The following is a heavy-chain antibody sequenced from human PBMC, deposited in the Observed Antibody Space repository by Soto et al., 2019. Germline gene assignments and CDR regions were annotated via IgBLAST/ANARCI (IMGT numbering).Heavy chain of an antibody. Sequence: QVQLVESGGGVVQPGRSLRLSCAASGFTFSSYGMHWVRQAPGKGLEWVAVIWYDGSNTYYADSVKGRFTISRDNSKNTLYLQMNSLRAEDTAVYYCARAYSSSWSAFDYWGQGTLVTVSS. CDR3: ARAYSSSWSAFDY. D-gene: IGHD6-13*01. J-gene: IGHJ4*02. CDR1: GFTFSSYG. CDR2: IWYDGSNT. V-gene: IGHV3-33*01.